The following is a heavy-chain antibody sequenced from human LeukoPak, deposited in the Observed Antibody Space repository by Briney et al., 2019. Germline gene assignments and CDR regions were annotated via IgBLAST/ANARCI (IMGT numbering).Heavy chain of an antibody. Sequence: GASVKVSCKASGYTFTSYDINWVRQATGHGLEWIGWMNPNSGNTGYAQKFQGRVTMTRNTSISTAYMELSSLRSEDTAVYYCAREASLRYFDWFPNPYYYYGMDVWGQGTTVTVSS. D-gene: IGHD3-9*01. CDR2: MNPNSGNT. CDR3: AREASLRYFDWFPNPYYYYGMDV. CDR1: GYTFTSYD. V-gene: IGHV1-8*01. J-gene: IGHJ6*02.